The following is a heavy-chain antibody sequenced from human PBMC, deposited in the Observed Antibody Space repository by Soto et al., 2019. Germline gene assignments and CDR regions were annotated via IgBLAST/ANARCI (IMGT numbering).Heavy chain of an antibody. CDR2: VVPLFGTP. D-gene: IGHD5-12*01. CDR1: GGSFSMYA. V-gene: IGHV1-69*13. CDR3: ARGVDVMAKYEH. J-gene: IGHJ1*01. Sequence: QVQLVQSGAEVKEPGSSVKVSCKTSGGSFSMYAISWVRQAPGQGLEWLGGVVPLFGTPNYAQKFLDRVTSTAAESKITVYMELSRLTSEDTAVDFCARGVDVMAKYEHWGKGSLVTVSS.